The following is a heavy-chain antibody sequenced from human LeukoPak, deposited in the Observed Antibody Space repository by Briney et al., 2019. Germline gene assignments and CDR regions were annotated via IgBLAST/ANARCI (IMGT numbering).Heavy chain of an antibody. CDR3: AKSRSSSSTSCYNY. Sequence: GGSLRLSCAASGFPFSSYAMNWVRQAPGKGLEWVSAISGNGASTYYADSVKDRFTLSRDDSKNTLYLQMNSLRAEDTAVYYCAKSRSSSSTSCYNYWGQGTLVTVSS. CDR2: ISGNGAST. CDR1: GFPFSSYA. J-gene: IGHJ4*02. V-gene: IGHV3-23*01. D-gene: IGHD2-2*02.